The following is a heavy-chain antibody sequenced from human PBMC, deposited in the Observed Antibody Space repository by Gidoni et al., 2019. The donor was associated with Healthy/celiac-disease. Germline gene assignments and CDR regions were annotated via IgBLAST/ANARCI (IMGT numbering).Heavy chain of an antibody. CDR2: ISSSSSYI. Sequence: EVQLVESGGVLVKPGGSLRLSCAASGFTFSSYSMNWVRQAPGKGLEWVSSISSSSSYIYYADSVKGRFTISRDNAKNSLYLQMNSLRAEDTAVYYCARGDPEGYGDYGNSYWGQGTLVTVSS. J-gene: IGHJ4*02. CDR1: GFTFSSYS. V-gene: IGHV3-21*01. D-gene: IGHD4-17*01. CDR3: ARGDPEGYGDYGNSY.